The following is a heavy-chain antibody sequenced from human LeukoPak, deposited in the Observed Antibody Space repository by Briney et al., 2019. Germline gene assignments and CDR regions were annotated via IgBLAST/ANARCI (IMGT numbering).Heavy chain of an antibody. Sequence: SVKVSCKASGGTFSSYAISWVRQAPGQGLEWMGRIIPIFGTANYAQKFQGRVTITTDESTSTAYMELSSLRSEDTAVYYCARSITSPRVIGYSSGWYHFDYWGQGTLDTVSS. CDR1: GGTFSSYA. CDR3: ARSITSPRVIGYSSGWYHFDY. CDR2: IIPIFGTA. J-gene: IGHJ4*02. D-gene: IGHD6-19*01. V-gene: IGHV1-69*05.